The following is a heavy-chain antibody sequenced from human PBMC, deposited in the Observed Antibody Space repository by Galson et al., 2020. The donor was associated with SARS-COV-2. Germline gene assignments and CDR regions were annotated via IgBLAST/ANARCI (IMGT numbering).Heavy chain of an antibody. V-gene: IGHV3-30*17. J-gene: IGHJ4*02. CDR1: GFSFRLHP. D-gene: IGHD3-10*02. CDR3: ARDMLGEKLGPDF. CDR2: ISFDGKNE. Sequence: GESLKISCEASGFSFRLHPMHWVRQAPGKGLEWVAVISFDGKNEYYADSVKGRFTISRDNPKNTLYLQMNSLRQEDTALYYCARDMLGEKLGPDFWGQGTQVTVSS.